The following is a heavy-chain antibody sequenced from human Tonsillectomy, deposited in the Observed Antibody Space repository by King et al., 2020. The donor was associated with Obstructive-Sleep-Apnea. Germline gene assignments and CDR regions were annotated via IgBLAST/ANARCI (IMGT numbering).Heavy chain of an antibody. Sequence: VQLVESGGGVVQPGRSLRLSCAASGFTFSTYEMHWVRQAPGKGLEWVAVISYDGSDKYYADSVKGRFNISRDNSKNTLSLQMNSLTTEDTAVFYCATYGDYPGSSFDYWGQGTLVTVSS. CDR1: GFTFSTYE. D-gene: IGHD4-17*01. CDR2: ISYDGSDK. V-gene: IGHV3-30*03. J-gene: IGHJ4*02. CDR3: ATYGDYPGSSFDY.